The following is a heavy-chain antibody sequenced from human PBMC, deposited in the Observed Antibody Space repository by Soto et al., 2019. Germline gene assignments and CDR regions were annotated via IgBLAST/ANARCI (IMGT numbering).Heavy chain of an antibody. J-gene: IGHJ4*02. CDR3: AKPNCSSTSCYRVALDY. CDR2: ISGSGGST. D-gene: IGHD2-2*02. CDR1: GFTFSSYA. V-gene: IGHV3-23*01. Sequence: EVQLLESGGGLVQPGGSLRLSCAASGFTFSSYAMSWVRQAPGKGLEWVSAISGSGGSTYYADSVKGRFTISRDNSKNTLYLQMNSLRAEDTAVYYCAKPNCSSTSCYRVALDYWGQGTLVTVS.